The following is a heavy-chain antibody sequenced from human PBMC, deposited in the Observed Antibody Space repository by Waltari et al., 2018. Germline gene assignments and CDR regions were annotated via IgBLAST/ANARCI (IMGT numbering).Heavy chain of an antibody. CDR3: ARDRGGYDWGGGY. CDR2: IIPILGIA. CDR1: GGTFSSYA. J-gene: IGHJ4*02. D-gene: IGHD5-12*01. V-gene: IGHV1-69*10. Sequence: QVQLVQSGAEVKKPGSSVKASCTASGGTFSSYALSGVRQAPGQGLEWMGGIIPILGIANYAQKFQGRVTITADKSTSTDYMELSSLRSEDTAVYYCARDRGGYDWGGGYWGQGTLVTVSS.